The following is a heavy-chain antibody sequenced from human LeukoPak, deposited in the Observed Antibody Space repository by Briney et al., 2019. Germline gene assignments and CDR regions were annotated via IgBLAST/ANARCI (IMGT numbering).Heavy chain of an antibody. CDR3: AKDRGFGELLDY. Sequence: GRSLRLSCAASGFTFSSYGMHWVRQAPGKGLEWLAVVSYDGSNKYYAESVKGRFTISRDNSKNTLYLQMNSLRGEDTAVYNCAKDRGFGELLDYWGQGTLVTVSS. D-gene: IGHD3-10*01. CDR2: VSYDGSNK. J-gene: IGHJ4*02. CDR1: GFTFSSYG. V-gene: IGHV3-30*18.